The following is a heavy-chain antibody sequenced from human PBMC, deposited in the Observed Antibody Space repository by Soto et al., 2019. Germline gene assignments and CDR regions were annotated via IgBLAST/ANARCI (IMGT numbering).Heavy chain of an antibody. CDR2: INPLPTSGST. D-gene: IGHD6-13*01. V-gene: IGHV1-46*01. CDR1: GYIFTNYY. CDR3: ARDLAAAAY. J-gene: IGHJ4*02. Sequence: QVQLVQSGAEVKKPGASVKVSCKASGYIFTNYYIHCVRQAPGQGLEWMAIINPLPTSGSTNYAQKFQGRVTVTRETSTSTVDLELSSLRSDDTAVYYCARDLAAAAYWGQGTLVTVSS.